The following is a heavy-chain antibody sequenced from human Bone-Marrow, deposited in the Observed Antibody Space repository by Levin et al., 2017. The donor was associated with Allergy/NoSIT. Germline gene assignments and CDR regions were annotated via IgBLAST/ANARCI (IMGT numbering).Heavy chain of an antibody. D-gene: IGHD3-9*01. CDR3: ARKPGDNDWC. Sequence: LSLTCAASGFTVSNNYMTWVRQAPGKGLEWVSLIYSGGTTSYADSVKGRFTISRDSSKNTMYLQMNSLRAEDTAVYYCARKPGDNDWCWGQGTLVTVSS. CDR1: GFTVSNNY. V-gene: IGHV3-66*01. CDR2: IYSGGTT. J-gene: IGHJ4*02.